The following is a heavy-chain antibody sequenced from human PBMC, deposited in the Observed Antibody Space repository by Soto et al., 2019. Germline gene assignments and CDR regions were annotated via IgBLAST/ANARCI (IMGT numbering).Heavy chain of an antibody. CDR3: ARDVFSSAWPYYMDV. V-gene: IGHV1-3*01. CDR1: GYTFTSYA. CDR2: INADNGNT. J-gene: IGHJ6*03. D-gene: IGHD6-19*01. Sequence: QVQLVQSGAEVKKPGASVNVSYKTSGYTFTSYAINWVRQAPGQRLEWMGWINADNGNTKYSQKFQGRVTITRDTSASTAYMELSSLRSEDTAIYYCARDVFSSAWPYYMDVWGKGTTVTVSS.